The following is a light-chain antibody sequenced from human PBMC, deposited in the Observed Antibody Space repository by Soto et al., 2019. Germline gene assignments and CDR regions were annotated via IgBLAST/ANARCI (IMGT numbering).Light chain of an antibody. CDR2: EVS. J-gene: IGLJ1*01. V-gene: IGLV2-14*01. CDR3: LSKTSSISYV. CDR1: SNDVGGYNY. Sequence: QSALTQPRSVSGSPGQSVTISCTGTSNDVGGYNYVSWYQQHPGKVPKLLIHEVSNRPSGVSNRFSGSKSGNTASLTISGLQAEDEADYYCLSKTSSISYVFGTGTKVTVL.